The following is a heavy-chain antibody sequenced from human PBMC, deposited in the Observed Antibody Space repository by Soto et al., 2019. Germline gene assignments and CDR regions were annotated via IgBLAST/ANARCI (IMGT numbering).Heavy chain of an antibody. CDR2: IYYSGST. CDR3: ARHGYYGSGSRGLCDY. CDR1: GGSISSSSYY. J-gene: IGHJ4*02. V-gene: IGHV4-39*01. Sequence: PSETLSLTCTVSGGSISSSSYYWGWIRQPPGKGLEWIGSIYYSGSTYYNPSLKSRVTISVDTSKNQFSLKLSSVTAADTAVYYCARHGYYGSGSRGLCDYWGQGTLVTVS. D-gene: IGHD3-10*01.